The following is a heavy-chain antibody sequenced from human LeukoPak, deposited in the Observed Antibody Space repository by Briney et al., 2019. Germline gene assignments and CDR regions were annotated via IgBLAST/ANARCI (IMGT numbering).Heavy chain of an antibody. V-gene: IGHV3-73*01. J-gene: IGHJ4*02. CDR1: GFTFSASA. Sequence: GGSLRLSCAASGFTFSASAMPWVRQASRKGLEWVGRIRSKANSYATAYAASVKGRFTISRDDSKNTAYLQMNSLKIEDTAVYYCSRPDDYGDYWGQGTLVTVSS. CDR3: SRPDDYGDY. CDR2: IRSKANSYAT.